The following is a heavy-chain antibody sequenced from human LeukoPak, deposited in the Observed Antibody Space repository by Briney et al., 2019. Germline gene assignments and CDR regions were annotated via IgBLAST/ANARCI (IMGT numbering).Heavy chain of an antibody. CDR1: GGSISSGGYY. CDR2: IYYSGST. J-gene: IGHJ2*01. CDR3: AREGPVGGGYSVSLWRYFDL. D-gene: IGHD1-26*01. Sequence: PSETLSLTCTVSGGSISSGGYYWSWIRQHPGKGLEWTGYIYYSGSTYYNPSLKSRVTISVDTSKNQFSLKLSSVTAADTAVYYCAREGPVGGGYSVSLWRYFDLWGRGTLVTVSS. V-gene: IGHV4-31*03.